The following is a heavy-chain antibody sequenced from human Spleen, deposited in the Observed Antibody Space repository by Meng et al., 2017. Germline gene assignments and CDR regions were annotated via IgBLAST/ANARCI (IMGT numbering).Heavy chain of an antibody. CDR3: ASGSGSGWYYFDN. CDR2: IFYSGRP. Sequence: QVQLQESGPGLVKPSETLSLICTVSSGTIRSHYWSWIRQSPGKGLEWIGYIFYSGRPNYSPSLKSRVTISIDTSKNQFSLRLSSVTPADTAMYYCASGSGSGWYYFDNWGQGTLVTVSS. V-gene: IGHV4-59*11. CDR1: SGTIRSHY. D-gene: IGHD6-19*01. J-gene: IGHJ4*02.